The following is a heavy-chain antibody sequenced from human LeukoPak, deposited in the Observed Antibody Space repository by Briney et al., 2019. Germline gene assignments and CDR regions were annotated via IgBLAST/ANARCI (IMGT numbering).Heavy chain of an antibody. Sequence: PGGSLRLSCAASGFTFSSYAMSWVRQAPGKGLEWVSAISGSGGSTYYADSVKGRFTISRDNSKNTLYLQMSSLRAEDTAVYCCAKDIRVRDNWFDPWGQGTLVTVSS. V-gene: IGHV3-23*01. D-gene: IGHD3-10*01. CDR3: AKDIRVRDNWFDP. J-gene: IGHJ5*02. CDR1: GFTFSSYA. CDR2: ISGSGGST.